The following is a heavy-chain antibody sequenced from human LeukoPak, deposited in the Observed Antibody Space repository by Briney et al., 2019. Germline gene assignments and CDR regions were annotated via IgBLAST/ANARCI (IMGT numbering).Heavy chain of an antibody. D-gene: IGHD2-21*02. CDR1: GYTFTSYG. J-gene: IGHJ4*02. V-gene: IGHV1-18*01. Sequence: ASVKVSCKASGYTFTSYGISWVRQAPGQGLEWMGWISAYNGNTHYAQKLQGRVTMTTDTSTSTAYMELRSLRSDDTAVYYCARARCGGDCYSYYFDYWGQGTLVTVSS. CDR3: ARARCGGDCYSYYFDY. CDR2: ISAYNGNT.